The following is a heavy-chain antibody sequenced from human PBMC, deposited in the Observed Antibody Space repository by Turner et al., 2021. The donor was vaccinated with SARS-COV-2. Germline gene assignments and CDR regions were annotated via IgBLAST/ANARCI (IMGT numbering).Heavy chain of an antibody. CDR1: GYTLIELS. D-gene: IGHD3-3*01. J-gene: IGHJ4*02. Sequence: QVQLVQTGAEVKKPGASVKVSCKVSGYTLIELSMHWVRQAPGKGLEWMGGFDPEDVETIYAQKFQGRVTMTEDTSTDTAYMELSSLRSEDTAVYYCATVFAIFGVLHLDYWGQGTLVTVSS. CDR2: FDPEDVET. CDR3: ATVFAIFGVLHLDY. V-gene: IGHV1-24*01.